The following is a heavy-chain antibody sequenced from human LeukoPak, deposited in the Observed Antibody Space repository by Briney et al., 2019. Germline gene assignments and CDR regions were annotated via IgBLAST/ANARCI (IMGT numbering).Heavy chain of an antibody. CDR1: GGSFSGYY. V-gene: IGHV4-34*01. CDR3: ARALSYYDGGGFITSGSGDDY. J-gene: IGHJ4*02. D-gene: IGHD3-22*01. Sequence: SETLSLTCAVYGGSFSGYYWSWIRQPPGKGLEWIGEINHSGSTNYNPSLKSRVTISVDTSKNQFSLKLSSVTAADTAVYYCARALSYYDGGGFITSGSGDDYWGQGTLVTVSS. CDR2: INHSGST.